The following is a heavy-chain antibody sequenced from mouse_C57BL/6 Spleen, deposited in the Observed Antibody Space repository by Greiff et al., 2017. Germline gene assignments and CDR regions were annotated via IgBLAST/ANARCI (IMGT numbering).Heavy chain of an antibody. V-gene: IGHV2-6-1*01. Sequence: VQLQESGPGLVAPSQSLSITCTVSGFSLTSYGVHWVRQPPGKGLEWLVVIWSDGSTTYNSALESRLSISKDNSKSQVFLKMNSLQTDDTAMYYCARHGGYDYGEGYYAMEYWGEGTSGTVSS. CDR1: GFSLTSYG. J-gene: IGHJ4*01. D-gene: IGHD2-4*01. CDR2: IWSDGST. CDR3: ARHGGYDYGEGYYAMEY.